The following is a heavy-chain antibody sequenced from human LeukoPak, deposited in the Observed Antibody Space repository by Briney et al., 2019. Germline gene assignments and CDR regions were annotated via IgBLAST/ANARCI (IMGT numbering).Heavy chain of an antibody. Sequence: GGSLLLSCAASGFTFSNYWMTWVRQAPGKGLEWVANIKEDGSEKYYVDSVKGRFTISRDSAKNSLYLQMNSLRVEDTAVYYCARDHNYGSDYWGQGTLVTVSS. V-gene: IGHV3-7*03. J-gene: IGHJ4*02. CDR1: GFTFSNYW. CDR3: ARDHNYGSDY. CDR2: IKEDGSEK. D-gene: IGHD5-18*01.